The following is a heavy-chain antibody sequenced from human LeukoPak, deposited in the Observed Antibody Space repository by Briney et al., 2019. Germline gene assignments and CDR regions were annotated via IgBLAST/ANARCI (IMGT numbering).Heavy chain of an antibody. J-gene: IGHJ4*02. CDR1: GYTLTELS. CDR2: FDPEHGET. D-gene: IGHD3-22*01. Sequence: ASVKVSCKVSGYTLTELSIHWVRQAPGKGLEWMGGFDPEHGETIYAQKFQGRVTMTEDTSTDTAYMELSSLRSEDTAVYYCATLDYYDSSAYYSDYWGQGTLVTVS. V-gene: IGHV1-24*01. CDR3: ATLDYYDSSAYYSDY.